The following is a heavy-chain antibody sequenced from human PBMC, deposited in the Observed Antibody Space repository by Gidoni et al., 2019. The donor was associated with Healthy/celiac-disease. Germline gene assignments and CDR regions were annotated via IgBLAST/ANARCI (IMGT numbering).Heavy chain of an antibody. D-gene: IGHD2-2*01. CDR3: ARAVGDIVVVPAAMPDVDAFDI. V-gene: IGHV4-59*01. Sequence: QVQLQESGPGLVKPSETLSLTCTVSGGSISSYYWSWIRQPPGKGLEWIGYIYYSGSTNYNPSLKSRVTISVDTSKNQFSLKLSSVTAADTAVYYCARAVGDIVVVPAAMPDVDAFDIWGQGTMVTVSS. CDR2: IYYSGST. CDR1: GGSISSYY. J-gene: IGHJ3*02.